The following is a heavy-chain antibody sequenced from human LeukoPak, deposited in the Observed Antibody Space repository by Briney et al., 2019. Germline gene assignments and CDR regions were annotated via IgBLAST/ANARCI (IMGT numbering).Heavy chain of an antibody. CDR3: ARDAGTGYYDSTPPDY. Sequence: IPGGSLRLSCAASGFTFSSYSMNWVRQAPGKGLEWVSSISSSSSYIYYADSVKGRFTISRDNAKNSLYLQMNSLRAEDTAVYYCARDAGTGYYDSTPPDYWGQGTLVTVSS. V-gene: IGHV3-21*01. J-gene: IGHJ4*02. CDR2: ISSSSSYI. D-gene: IGHD3-22*01. CDR1: GFTFSSYS.